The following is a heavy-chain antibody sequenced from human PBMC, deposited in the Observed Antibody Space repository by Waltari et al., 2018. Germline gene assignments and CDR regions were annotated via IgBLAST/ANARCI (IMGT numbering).Heavy chain of an antibody. CDR2: IYPGDSDT. D-gene: IGHD2-2*01. J-gene: IGHJ4*02. CDR3: ATSDCSSTSCTATLWNY. V-gene: IGHV5-51*01. CDR1: GYSFTSYW. Sequence: EVQLVQSGTEVKKPGESLKISCKGSGYSFTSYWIGWVRQMPGKGLEWMGIIYPGDSDTRYSPSFQGQVTISADKSISTAYLQWSSLKASDTAMYYCATSDCSSTSCTATLWNYWGQGTLVTVSS.